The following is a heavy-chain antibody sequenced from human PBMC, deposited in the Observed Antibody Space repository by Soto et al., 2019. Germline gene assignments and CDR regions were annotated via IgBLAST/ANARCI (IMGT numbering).Heavy chain of an antibody. Sequence: QVQLVESGGGVVQPGRSLRLSCAASGFTFSSYAMHWVRQAPGKGLEWVAVISYDGSNKYYADSVKGRFTISRDNSKNTLYLQMNSLRAEDTAVYYCARYLSLLWFGDSYFDYWGQVTLVTVSS. CDR3: ARYLSLLWFGDSYFDY. V-gene: IGHV3-30-3*01. D-gene: IGHD3-10*01. J-gene: IGHJ4*02. CDR1: GFTFSSYA. CDR2: ISYDGSNK.